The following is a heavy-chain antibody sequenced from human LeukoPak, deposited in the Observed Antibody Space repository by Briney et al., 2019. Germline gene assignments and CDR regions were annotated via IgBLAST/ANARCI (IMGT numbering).Heavy chain of an antibody. CDR3: ARGNYDSSGSHDY. CDR1: GFTFSSYG. Sequence: PGGSLRLSCAASGFTFSSYGMNWVRQAPGKGLEWVSSISSSSSYIYYADSVKGRFTISRDNAKNTLYLQMNSLRAEDTAVYYCARGNYDSSGSHDYWGQGTLVTVSS. CDR2: ISSSSSYI. D-gene: IGHD3-22*01. J-gene: IGHJ4*02. V-gene: IGHV3-21*01.